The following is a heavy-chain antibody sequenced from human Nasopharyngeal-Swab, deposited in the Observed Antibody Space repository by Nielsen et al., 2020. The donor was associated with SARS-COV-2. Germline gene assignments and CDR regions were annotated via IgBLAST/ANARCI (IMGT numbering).Heavy chain of an antibody. D-gene: IGHD6-13*01. J-gene: IGHJ6*02. CDR2: ISWNSGSI. V-gene: IGHV3-9*01. CDR1: GFTFDDYA. CDR3: AKAPSIAAAVDYYYGMDV. Sequence: SLKISCAASGFTFDDYAMHWVRQAPGKGLEWVSGISWNSGSIGYADSVKGRFTISRDNAKNSLYLQMNSLRAEDTALHYCAKAPSIAAAVDYYYGMDVWGQGTTVTVSS.